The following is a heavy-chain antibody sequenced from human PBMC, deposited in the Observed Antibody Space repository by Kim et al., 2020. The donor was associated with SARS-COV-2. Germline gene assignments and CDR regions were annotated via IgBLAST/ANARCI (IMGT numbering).Heavy chain of an antibody. CDR3: ARGMVVGPAAIWAYGPRAHWFDP. D-gene: IGHD2-2*02. Sequence: SVKVSCKASGGTFSSYAISWVRQAPGQGLEWMGGIIPIFGTANYAQKFQRRVTITADESTSTAYMELSSLRSEDTAVYYCARGMVVGPAAIWAYGPRAHWFDPWGQGTLVTVSS. CDR2: IIPIFGTA. CDR1: GGTFSSYA. V-gene: IGHV1-69*13. J-gene: IGHJ5*02.